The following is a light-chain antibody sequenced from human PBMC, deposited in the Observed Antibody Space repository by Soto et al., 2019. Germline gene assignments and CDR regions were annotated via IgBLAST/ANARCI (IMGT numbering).Light chain of an antibody. CDR1: EDVSRW. CDR2: GAT. CDR3: QQANVFPRS. J-gene: IGKJ2*01. Sequence: DIQMTQSPSYVYASVGDTVTFTCRASEDVSRWLGWYQQKPGRAPSLLIFGATSSQDGVPSRFSATESGTHFTLTINGVQPDDFATYFCQQANVFPRSFGQGTKLDFK. V-gene: IGKV1D-12*01.